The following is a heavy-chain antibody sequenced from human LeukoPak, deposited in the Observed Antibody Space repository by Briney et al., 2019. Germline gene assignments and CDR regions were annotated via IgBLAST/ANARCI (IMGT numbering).Heavy chain of an antibody. Sequence: SETLSLTCTVSGGSISSSSYYWGWIRQPPGKGLEWIGSIYCSGSTYYNPSLKSRVTVSVDTSKNQFSLKLSSVTAADTAVYYCARGGTTVTPWGQGTLVTVSS. CDR3: ARGGTTVTP. D-gene: IGHD4-17*01. V-gene: IGHV4-39*07. CDR2: IYCSGST. CDR1: GGSISSSSYY. J-gene: IGHJ5*02.